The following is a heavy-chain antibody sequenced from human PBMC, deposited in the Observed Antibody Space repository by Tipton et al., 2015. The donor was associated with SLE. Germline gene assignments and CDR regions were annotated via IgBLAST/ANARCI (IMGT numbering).Heavy chain of an antibody. CDR3: ARYYYDSTGDCLFDY. CDR2: IHHSGTP. D-gene: IGHD3-22*01. J-gene: IGHJ4*02. CDR1: GSSLSSVGHY. Sequence: TLFLTCTVSGSSLSSVGHYWSWIRQHPGKGLEWIGYIHHSGTPYYNPSLNRRLTISLDMSKKQFSLKLSSVTAADTAVYYCARYYYDSTGDCLFDYWGQGTLVTVSS. V-gene: IGHV4-31*03.